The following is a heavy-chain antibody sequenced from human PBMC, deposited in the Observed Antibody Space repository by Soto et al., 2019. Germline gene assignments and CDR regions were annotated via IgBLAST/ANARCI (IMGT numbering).Heavy chain of an antibody. J-gene: IGHJ6*02. D-gene: IGHD5-18*01. V-gene: IGHV6-1*01. CDR1: GDTVSSNSVA. CDR3: ARSEEDTAIGFGMDV. CDR2: TYYRSRWYS. Sequence: SQTLSLTCVGSGDTVSSNSVAWNWVRQSPSRGLEWLGRTYYRSRWYSDYAVSVRSRIDINADTSKNQVSLQLNSVTPEDTAVYYCARSEEDTAIGFGMDVWGQGTTVTVSS.